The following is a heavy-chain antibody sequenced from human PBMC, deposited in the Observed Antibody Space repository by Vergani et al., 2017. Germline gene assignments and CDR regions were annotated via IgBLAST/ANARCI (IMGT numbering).Heavy chain of an antibody. CDR2: INPSGGHT. CDR1: GYTFSTSY. D-gene: IGHD3-9*01. Sequence: QVQVLQSGAALKNSGASVKVSCKTSGYTFSTSYMHWVRQAPGQGLEWMGIINPSGGHTNYAQKCPGRVSMTRDTSTSTVYMYLSSLRSEDTAIYYCARVDDGNFTGYQDWGHGTMVTVSA. V-gene: IGHV1-46*03. CDR3: ARVDDGNFTGYQD. J-gene: IGHJ4*03.